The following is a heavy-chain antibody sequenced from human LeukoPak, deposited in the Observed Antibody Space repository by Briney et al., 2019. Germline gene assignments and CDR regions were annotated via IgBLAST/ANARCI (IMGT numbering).Heavy chain of an antibody. CDR3: ARSVGYYDY. J-gene: IGHJ4*02. CDR2: INSDGSST. V-gene: IGHV3-74*01. Sequence: PGGSLRLSCAASGFTFSIYWMHWVRHAPGEGLVWVSSINSDGSSTIYADSVKGRFTISRENDKNTLYLQMNSLRAKDRAVYYCARSVGYYDYWGQGTLVTVSS. CDR1: GFTFSIYW.